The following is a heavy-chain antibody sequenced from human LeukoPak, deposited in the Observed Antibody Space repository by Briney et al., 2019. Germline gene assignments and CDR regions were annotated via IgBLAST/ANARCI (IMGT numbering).Heavy chain of an antibody. CDR1: GGSISSYY. J-gene: IGHJ4*02. CDR3: ATGGGYNPYYFDY. CDR2: IYYSGST. D-gene: IGHD5-24*01. V-gene: IGHV4-59*01. Sequence: SETLSLTCTVSGGSISSYYWSWIRQPPGKGLEWIGYIYYSGSTNYNPSLKSRVTISVDTSKNQFSPKLSSVTAADTAVYYCATGGGYNPYYFDYWGQGTLVTVSS.